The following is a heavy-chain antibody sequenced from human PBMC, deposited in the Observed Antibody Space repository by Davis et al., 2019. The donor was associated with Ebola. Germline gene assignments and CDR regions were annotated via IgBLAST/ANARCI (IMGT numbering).Heavy chain of an antibody. D-gene: IGHD1-26*01. CDR1: GYTFRNSA. Sequence: ASVKVSCKASGYTFRNSAISWVRQAPGQGLEWMGWISAYNGNTNYAQILQGRVTMTTDTSTGTAYMELRSLRSDEPAVYFCARTSIVGTTTTASDIWGQGTKVTVSS. V-gene: IGHV1-18*01. CDR2: ISAYNGNT. J-gene: IGHJ3*02. CDR3: ARTSIVGTTTTASDI.